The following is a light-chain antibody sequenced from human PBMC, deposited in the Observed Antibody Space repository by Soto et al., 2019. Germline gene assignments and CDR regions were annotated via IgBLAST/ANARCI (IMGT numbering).Light chain of an antibody. CDR3: QQYGNSPLT. J-gene: IGKJ4*01. V-gene: IGKV3-20*01. CDR1: QSVTSSY. Sequence: EIVLTQSPGTLSLSPGERATLSCRASQSVTSSYLAWYQQKPGQAPRLLINGASSRATGIPDRFSGSGSGTDFTLTISRLEPEDFAVYYCQQYGNSPLTFGGGTKVEIK. CDR2: GAS.